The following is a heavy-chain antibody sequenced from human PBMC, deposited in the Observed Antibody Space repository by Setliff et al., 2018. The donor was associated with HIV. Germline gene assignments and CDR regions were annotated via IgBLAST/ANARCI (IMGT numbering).Heavy chain of an antibody. D-gene: IGHD6-19*01. CDR2: IKSKSDGGTT. Sequence: PGGSLRLSCETSGFIFTNAWMSWVRQSPRKGLEWLARIKSKSDGGTTSYAAPVKDRFTISRDDSRNTLYLQMNSMKSDDTATYYCARDHTDGWYHGEHAAFDLWGQGTVVTVSS. CDR3: ARDHTDGWYHGEHAAFDL. J-gene: IGHJ3*01. CDR1: GFIFTNAW. V-gene: IGHV3-15*05.